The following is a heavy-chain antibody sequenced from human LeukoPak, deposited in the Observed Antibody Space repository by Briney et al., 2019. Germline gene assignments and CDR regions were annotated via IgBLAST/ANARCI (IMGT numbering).Heavy chain of an antibody. CDR3: ARGPSRQGYCSSTSCSVYYMDV. V-gene: IGHV1-2*02. CDR2: INPNSGGT. D-gene: IGHD2-2*01. Sequence: ASVKVSCKASGYTFTGYYMHWVRQAPGQGLEWMGWINPNSGGTNYAQKFQGRVTMTRDTSISTDYMELSRLRSDDTAVYYCARGPSRQGYCSSTSCSVYYMDVWGKGTTVTVSS. CDR1: GYTFTGYY. J-gene: IGHJ6*03.